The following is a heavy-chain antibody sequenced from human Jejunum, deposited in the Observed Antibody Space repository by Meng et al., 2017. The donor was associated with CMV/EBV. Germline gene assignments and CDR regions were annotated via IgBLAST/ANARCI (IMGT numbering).Heavy chain of an antibody. CDR3: ASGTPGRSYCDY. J-gene: IGHJ4*02. V-gene: IGHV1-18*04. CDR2: FVNYVDT. CDR1: GYTFTSHY. Sequence: QVQLGQSGAGGKKPGASVKVSCKVFGYTFTSHYFSWLRQAPGQGLEWMGWFVNYVDTYPAPKFQGRVTMTTDTHTNTAFMELRSLTSDDTAVYYCASGTPGRSYCDYWGQGTLVTVSS. D-gene: IGHD2-15*01.